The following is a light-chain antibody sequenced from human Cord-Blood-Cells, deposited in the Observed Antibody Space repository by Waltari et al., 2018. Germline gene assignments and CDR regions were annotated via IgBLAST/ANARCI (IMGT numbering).Light chain of an antibody. CDR3: QQYNSYPHT. Sequence: DIQMTQSPSSLSASVGHRATITCRASQGIINYLAWFQQKPGKPPKSLIYAASSLQSGVPSKFSGSGSGTDFTLTISSLQPEDFATYYCQQYNSYPHTFGQGTKLEIK. J-gene: IGKJ2*01. CDR1: QGIINY. V-gene: IGKV1-16*02. CDR2: AAS.